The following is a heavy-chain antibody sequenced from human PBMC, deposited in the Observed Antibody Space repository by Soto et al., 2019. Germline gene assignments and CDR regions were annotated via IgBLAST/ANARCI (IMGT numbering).Heavy chain of an antibody. J-gene: IGHJ1*01. Sequence: EVQLLESGGGLVQPGGSLRLSCAASGFTFSSYAMSWVRQAPGKGLEWVSAISGSGGSTYYADSVKGRVTISRDNSXXTXYXPMNSLRAEDTAVYYCAKDKDYVYVWGSYRQPYFQHWGQGTLVTVSS. CDR3: AKDKDYVYVWGSYRQPYFQH. CDR1: GFTFSSYA. V-gene: IGHV3-23*01. D-gene: IGHD3-16*02. CDR2: ISGSGGST.